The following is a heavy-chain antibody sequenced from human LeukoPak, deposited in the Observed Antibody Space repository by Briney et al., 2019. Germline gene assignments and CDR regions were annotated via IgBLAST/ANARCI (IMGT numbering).Heavy chain of an antibody. D-gene: IGHD5-12*01. CDR2: ISYDGSNK. CDR3: ARPVDYNAGDY. CDR1: GFTFSSYA. J-gene: IGHJ4*02. Sequence: GGSLRLSCAASGFTFSSYAMHWVRQAPGKGLEWVAVISYDGSNKYYADSVKGRFTISRGNAKNSLYLQMNSLRANDTAVYYCARPVDYNAGDYWGQGTLVTVSS. V-gene: IGHV3-30-3*01.